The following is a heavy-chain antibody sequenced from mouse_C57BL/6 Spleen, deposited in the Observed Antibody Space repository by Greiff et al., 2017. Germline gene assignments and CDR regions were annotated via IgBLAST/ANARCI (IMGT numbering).Heavy chain of an antibody. J-gene: IGHJ4*01. D-gene: IGHD2-4*01. Sequence: VKLMESGAELVKPGASVKLSCKASGYTFTEYTIHWVKQRSGQGLEWIGWFYPGSGSIKYNEKFKDKATLTADKSSSTVYMELSRLTSEDSAVYFCARHEGGDPYDYDEVYAMDYWGQGTSVTVSS. CDR2: FYPGSGSI. CDR1: GYTFTEYT. V-gene: IGHV1-62-2*01. CDR3: ARHEGGDPYDYDEVYAMDY.